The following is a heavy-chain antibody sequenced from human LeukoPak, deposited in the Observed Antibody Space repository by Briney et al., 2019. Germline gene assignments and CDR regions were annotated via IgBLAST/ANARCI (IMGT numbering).Heavy chain of an antibody. CDR1: GDSVSSSNYY. J-gene: IGHJ4*02. D-gene: IGHD5-24*01. V-gene: IGHV4-30-4*02. CDR2: IYYSGST. CDR3: AGRDGYNGVFDY. Sequence: SETLSLTCTVFGDSVSSSNYYWSWIRQPPGKGLEWIAYIYYSGSTYYNPSLKSRVTISVDTSKNQFSLKLSSVTAADTAVYYCAGRDGYNGVFDYWGQGTLVTVSS.